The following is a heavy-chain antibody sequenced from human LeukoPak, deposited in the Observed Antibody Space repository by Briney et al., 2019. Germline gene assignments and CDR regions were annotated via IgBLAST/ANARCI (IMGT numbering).Heavy chain of an antibody. J-gene: IGHJ2*01. CDR3: ARRNGDSNWYFDL. D-gene: IGHD4-17*01. V-gene: IGHV4-59*08. CDR2: IYYSGST. CDR1: GGSISSYY. Sequence: SETLSLTCTVSGGSISSYYWSWIRQSPGKGLEWIGYIYYSGSTSYNPSLKSRLTMSVDTSKNQFSLKLSSVTAADTAVYYCARRNGDSNWYFDLWGRGTLVTVSS.